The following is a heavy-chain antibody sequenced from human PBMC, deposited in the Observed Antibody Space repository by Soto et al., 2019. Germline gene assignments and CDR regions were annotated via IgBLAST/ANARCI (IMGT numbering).Heavy chain of an antibody. Sequence: SVKVSFKASGGPFSSYAISWVRQAPGQGLEWMGGIIPIFGTANYAQKFQGRVTITADESTSTAYMELSSLRSEDTAVYYCARVRGVLAFNFDYWGQGTMVTVSS. D-gene: IGHD3-10*01. CDR1: GGPFSSYA. J-gene: IGHJ4*02. CDR3: ARVRGVLAFNFDY. V-gene: IGHV1-69*13. CDR2: IIPIFGTA.